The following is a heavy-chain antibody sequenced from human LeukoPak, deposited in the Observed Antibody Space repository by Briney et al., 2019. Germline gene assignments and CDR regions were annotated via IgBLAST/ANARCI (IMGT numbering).Heavy chain of an antibody. Sequence: SETLSLTCTVSGGSISTSGYFWGWIRQPPRKGLEWIGSVYYSGSAYYNPSLKSRVTISVDTSKNQFSLKLSSVTAADTAVYYCARTIFGVVIYFDYWGQGTLVTVSS. CDR1: GGSISTSGYF. CDR2: VYYSGSA. J-gene: IGHJ4*02. D-gene: IGHD3-3*01. V-gene: IGHV4-39*07. CDR3: ARTIFGVVIYFDY.